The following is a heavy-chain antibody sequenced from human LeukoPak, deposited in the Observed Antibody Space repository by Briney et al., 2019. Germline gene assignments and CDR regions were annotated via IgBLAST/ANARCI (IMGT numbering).Heavy chain of an antibody. Sequence: PGRSLRLSCSASGFTFSSYGMHWVRQAPGKGLEWVAVISYDGSNKYYADSVKGRFTISRDNSKNTLYLQMNSRRAEDTAVYYCANTEITMVRGVIRGDAFSIWGQGTMVTVSS. CDR1: GFTFSSYG. CDR3: ANTEITMVRGVIRGDAFSI. D-gene: IGHD3-10*01. CDR2: ISYDGSNK. V-gene: IGHV3-30*18. J-gene: IGHJ3*02.